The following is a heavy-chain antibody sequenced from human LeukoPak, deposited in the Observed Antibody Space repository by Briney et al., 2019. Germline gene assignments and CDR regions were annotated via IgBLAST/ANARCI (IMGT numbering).Heavy chain of an antibody. Sequence: EASVKVSCKASGGTFSSYAISWVRQAPGQRPEWMGWINAGNANTKYSQKFQGRVTITRDTSASTGYMELSSLSSEDTAVYYCARDQPPYYDILTGHQTYYYYGMDVWGQGTTVTVSS. CDR3: ARDQPPYYDILTGHQTYYYYGMDV. CDR2: INAGNANT. V-gene: IGHV1-3*01. CDR1: GGTFSSYA. D-gene: IGHD3-9*01. J-gene: IGHJ6*02.